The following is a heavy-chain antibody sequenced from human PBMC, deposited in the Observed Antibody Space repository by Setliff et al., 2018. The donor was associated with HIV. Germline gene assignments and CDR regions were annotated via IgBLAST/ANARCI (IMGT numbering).Heavy chain of an antibody. J-gene: IGHJ4*02. D-gene: IGHD3-22*01. CDR1: GFTFNTYA. V-gene: IGHV3-30*02. CDR3: AKDRYYDSSGSPFDY. CDR2: IRYDGSNK. Sequence: GGSLRLSCEGSGFTFNTYAMTWVRQAPGKGLEWVAFIRYDGSNKYYADSVKGRFTISRDNSKNTLYLQMNSLRAEDTAVYYCAKDRYYDSSGSPFDYWGQGTLVTVSS.